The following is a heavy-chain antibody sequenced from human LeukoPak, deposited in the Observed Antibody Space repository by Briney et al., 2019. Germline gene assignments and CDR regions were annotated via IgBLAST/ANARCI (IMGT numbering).Heavy chain of an antibody. CDR2: IYYSGGNT. J-gene: IGHJ4*02. V-gene: IGHV3-23*01. CDR3: AKDQGQAVVPRRFDN. CDR1: GFMFSNFA. Sequence: PGGSLRLSCAASGFMFSNFAMSWVRQAPGKGLEWVSTIYYSGGNTYSADSVKGRFTISRDNAKNTLYLQMNSLRAEDTAVYYCAKDQGQAVVPRRFDNWGLGTLVTVSS. D-gene: IGHD2-2*01.